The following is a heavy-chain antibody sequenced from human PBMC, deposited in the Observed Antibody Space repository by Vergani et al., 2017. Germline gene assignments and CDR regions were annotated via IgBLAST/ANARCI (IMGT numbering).Heavy chain of an antibody. Sequence: EVQLVESGGGVVRPGGSLRLSCAASGFNFDDYGMSWVRQAPGKGLEWVSGINWNGGSTGYADSVKGRFTISRDNAKNSLYLQMNSLRAEDTALYYCARDPLLRYSYSYYGMDVWGQGTTVTVSS. J-gene: IGHJ6*02. D-gene: IGHD3-9*01. CDR1: GFNFDDYG. CDR2: INWNGGST. V-gene: IGHV3-20*04. CDR3: ARDPLLRYSYSYYGMDV.